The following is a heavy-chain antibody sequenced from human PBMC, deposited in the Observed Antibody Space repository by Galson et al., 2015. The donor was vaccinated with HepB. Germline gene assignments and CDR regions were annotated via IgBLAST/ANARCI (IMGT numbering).Heavy chain of an antibody. D-gene: IGHD2-2*01. CDR2: ISYDGSNK. V-gene: IGHV3-30*04. CDR1: GFTFSSYA. CDR3: ARDGDIVVVPAAIGRPNSFFDY. J-gene: IGHJ4*02. Sequence: SLRLSCAASGFTFSSYAMHWVRQAPGKGLEWVAVISYDGSNKYYADSVKGRFTISRDNSKNTLYLQMNSLRAEDTAVYYCARDGDIVVVPAAIGRPNSFFDYWGQGTLVTVSS.